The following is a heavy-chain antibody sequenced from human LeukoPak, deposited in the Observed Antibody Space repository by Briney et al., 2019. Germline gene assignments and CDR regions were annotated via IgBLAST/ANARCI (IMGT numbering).Heavy chain of an antibody. Sequence: ASVKVSCKASGYRFTTYGISWVRQAPGQGLEWMGWIGTYHGNTNYAQKFQGRVTMTTDTSTSTVYMELRSLRSDDTAVYYCARGITGYDSGWYGRGDTFDYWGQGTLVTVSS. CDR3: ARGITGYDSGWYGRGDTFDY. D-gene: IGHD6-19*01. V-gene: IGHV1-18*01. CDR1: GYRFTTYG. CDR2: IGTYHGNT. J-gene: IGHJ4*02.